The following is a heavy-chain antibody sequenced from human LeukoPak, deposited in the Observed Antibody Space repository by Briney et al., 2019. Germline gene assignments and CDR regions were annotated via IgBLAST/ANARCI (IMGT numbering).Heavy chain of an antibody. Sequence: PGGSLRLSCAASGFTFSSSAMSWVRQAPGKGLEWVSGISGSSSSSYYADSVKGRFTISRDYSNNTVYLQMNSLRAEDTAVYYCVKEGEVVITHRFDSWGQGTLVTVSS. V-gene: IGHV3-23*01. CDR2: ISGSSSSS. J-gene: IGHJ4*02. CDR1: GFTFSSSA. CDR3: VKEGEVVITHRFDS. D-gene: IGHD3-22*01.